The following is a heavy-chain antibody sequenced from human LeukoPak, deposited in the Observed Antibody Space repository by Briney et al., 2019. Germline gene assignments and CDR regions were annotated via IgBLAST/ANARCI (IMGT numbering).Heavy chain of an antibody. CDR2: ISYDGRKR. CDR1: GFMFSGYG. CDR3: AKDYQSAAPVGMDA. Sequence: GGSLRLSCTGSGFMFSGYGMYWVRQAPGKGLEWVGLISYDGRKRFYADSVRGRFTISGDTSKSALVLEMNSLRVEATAVYYCAKDYQSAAPVGMDAWGHGTKVTVSS. J-gene: IGHJ6*02. V-gene: IGHV3-30*18. D-gene: IGHD3-16*02.